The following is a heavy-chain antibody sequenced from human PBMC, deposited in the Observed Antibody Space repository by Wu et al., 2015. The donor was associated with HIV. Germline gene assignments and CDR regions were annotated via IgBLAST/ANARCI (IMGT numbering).Heavy chain of an antibody. CDR2: INPNSGGT. CDR1: GYTFTGYY. Sequence: QVQLVQSGAEVKRPGASVKVSCKASGYTFTGYYMHWVRQAPGQGLEWMGWINPNSGGTNYAQKFQGRVTMTRDTSISTAYMELSRLRSDDTAVYYCARGGVVVPAAIGNYYYYYYMDVWGKGPRSPSP. J-gene: IGHJ6*03. V-gene: IGHV1-2*02. CDR3: ARGGVVVPAAIGNYYYYYYMDV. D-gene: IGHD2-2*02.